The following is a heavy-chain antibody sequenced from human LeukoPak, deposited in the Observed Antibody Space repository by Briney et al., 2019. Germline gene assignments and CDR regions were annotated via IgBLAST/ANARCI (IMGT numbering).Heavy chain of an antibody. CDR3: ARHIMPTSVDAFDI. D-gene: IGHD2-2*01. Sequence: SETLSLTCTVSGGSISSSSYYWGWIRQPPGKGLEWIGSIYYSGSTYYNPSLKSRVTISVDTSKNQFSLKLSSVTAADTAVYYCARHIMPTSVDAFDIWGQGTMVTVSS. J-gene: IGHJ3*02. V-gene: IGHV4-39*01. CDR2: IYYSGST. CDR1: GGSISSSSYY.